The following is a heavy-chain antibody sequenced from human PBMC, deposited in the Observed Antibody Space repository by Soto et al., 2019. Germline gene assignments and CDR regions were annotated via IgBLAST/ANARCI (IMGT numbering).Heavy chain of an antibody. CDR2: VKGGSGIA. CDR1: GFTFSTYS. CDR3: AKRLDTVPGTAPSFDF. J-gene: IGHJ4*02. V-gene: IGHV3-23*01. Sequence: PGGSLRLSCAASGFTFSTYSMSWVRQAPGKGLEWVSGVKGGSGIAIYADSVKGRFTVSRDNSKSTLNLQMNSLRAEDTAIYYCAKRLDTVPGTAPSFDFWGQGTLVTVSS. D-gene: IGHD1-1*01.